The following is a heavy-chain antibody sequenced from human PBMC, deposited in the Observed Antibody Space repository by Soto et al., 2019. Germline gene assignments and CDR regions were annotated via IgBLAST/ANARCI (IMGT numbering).Heavy chain of an antibody. CDR3: AKDLGVAGIRYYFDF. CDR1: GFTFSSYA. J-gene: IGHJ4*02. D-gene: IGHD6-19*01. V-gene: IGHV3-23*01. Sequence: GGSLRLSCAASGFTFSSYAMSWVRQAPGKGLEWVSAISGSGCSTYDADSVKGRFTISRDKSKNTLYLQMNSLRAEDTAVYYCAKDLGVAGIRYYFDFWGQGTLVTVSS. CDR2: ISGSGCST.